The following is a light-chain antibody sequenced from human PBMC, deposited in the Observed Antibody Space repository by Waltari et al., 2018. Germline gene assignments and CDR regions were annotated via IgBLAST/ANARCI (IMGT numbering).Light chain of an antibody. CDR3: NSYTDIATPVVFGGVI. CDR1: SSDVGGYNY. Sequence: QSALTQPASMSGSPGQSITISCTGTSSDVGGYNYVSWYQQHPGKAPKLMIYDVNKRPSGVSNRFSGSRSGNTASLTISGLQAEDEADYYCNSYTDIATPVVFGGVIFGGGTKLTVL. J-gene: IGLJ2*01. V-gene: IGLV2-14*03. CDR2: DVN.